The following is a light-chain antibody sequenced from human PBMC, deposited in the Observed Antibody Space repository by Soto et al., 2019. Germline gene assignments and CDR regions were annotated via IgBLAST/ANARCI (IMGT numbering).Light chain of an antibody. V-gene: IGKV4-1*01. J-gene: IGKJ1*01. CDR2: WAS. Sequence: DIVMTQSPDSLAVSLGERATIHCRSSQSVLYSSNNKKYLAWYQQKPGQPPKLLIYWASTRESGVPDRFSGSGYGTDYTLTISTLQPEDVALYYCQQYYRTPWTFGQGTKVDIK. CDR3: QQYYRTPWT. CDR1: QSVLYSSNNKKY.